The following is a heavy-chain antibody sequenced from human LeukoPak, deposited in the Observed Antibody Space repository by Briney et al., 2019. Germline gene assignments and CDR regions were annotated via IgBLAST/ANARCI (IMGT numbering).Heavy chain of an antibody. J-gene: IGHJ6*03. D-gene: IGHD3-10*01. CDR2: IYSSGTI. CDR1: GGSITNFY. Sequence: SETLSLTCTVSGGSITNFYWSWIRQPAGKGLEWIGRIYSSGTITYNPSLERRVSMSVDTSKNQFSLKLSSVTAADTAVYYCARQPLITMVRGVITTTYYYYYMDVWGKGTTVTISS. V-gene: IGHV4-4*07. CDR3: ARQPLITMVRGVITTTYYYYYMDV.